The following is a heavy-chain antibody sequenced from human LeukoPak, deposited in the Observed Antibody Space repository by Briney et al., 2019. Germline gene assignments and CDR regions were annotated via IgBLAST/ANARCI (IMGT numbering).Heavy chain of an antibody. CDR1: GGSFSGYY. D-gene: IGHD4-4*01. J-gene: IGHJ3*02. Sequence: SETLSLTCAVYGGSFSGYYWSWIRQPPGKGLEWIGEINHSGSTNYNPSLKSRVTISVDTSKNQFSLKLRSVTAADTAVYFCARDPLIVTSGPDVFDIWGQGTLVTVSS. V-gene: IGHV4-34*01. CDR2: INHSGST. CDR3: ARDPLIVTSGPDVFDI.